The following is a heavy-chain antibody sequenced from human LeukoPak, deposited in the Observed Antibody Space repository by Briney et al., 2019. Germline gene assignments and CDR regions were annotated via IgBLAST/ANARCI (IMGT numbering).Heavy chain of an antibody. CDR2: ISSTSNYI. D-gene: IGHD5-24*01. V-gene: IGHV3-21*01. J-gene: IGHJ4*02. CDR3: ARGAITQPFDY. Sequence: GGSLRLSCAASGFTFSRAWMSWVRQAPGKGLEWVSSISSTSNYIYYADSVKGRFTISRDNAKNSLYLQMNSLRAEDTAVYYCARGAITQPFDYWGQGTLVTVSS. CDR1: GFTFSRAW.